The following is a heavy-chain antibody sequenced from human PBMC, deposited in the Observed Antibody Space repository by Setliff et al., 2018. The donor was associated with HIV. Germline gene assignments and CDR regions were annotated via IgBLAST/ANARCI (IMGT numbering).Heavy chain of an antibody. J-gene: IGHJ4*02. D-gene: IGHD4-17*01. CDR2: IYYSGST. CDR1: SGSVNNYW. Sequence: SETLSLTCNVSSGSVNNYWWTWIRQPPGKGLEWIGSIYYSGSTYYNPSLKSRVTISVDTSKNQFSLKLSSVTAADTAVYYCVRDDYGYNGKGFDYWGPGTLVTVSS. CDR3: VRDDYGYNGKGFDY. V-gene: IGHV4-59*05.